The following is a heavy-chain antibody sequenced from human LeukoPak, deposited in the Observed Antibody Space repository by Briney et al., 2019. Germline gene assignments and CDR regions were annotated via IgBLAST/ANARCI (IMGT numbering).Heavy chain of an antibody. V-gene: IGHV3-11*01. CDR2: ISSSGSTI. CDR3: ARDLGDYYYYYMDV. CDR1: GFTFSDYY. J-gene: IGHJ6*03. Sequence: KPGGSLRLSCAASGFTFSDYYMSWIRQAPGRRLEWVSYISSSGSTIYYADSVKGRFTISRDNAKNSLYLQMNSLRAEDTAVYYCARDLGDYYYYYMDVWGKGTTVTVSS.